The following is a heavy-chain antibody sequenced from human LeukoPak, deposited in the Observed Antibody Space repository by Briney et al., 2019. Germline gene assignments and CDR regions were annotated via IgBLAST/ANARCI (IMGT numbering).Heavy chain of an antibody. CDR1: GYTFTSYG. CDR2: ISAYNGNT. V-gene: IGHV1-18*01. CDR3: ARSPVPIVVVPAAIPLGGY. J-gene: IGHJ4*02. Sequence: ASVKVSCKASGYTFTSYGISWVRQAPGQGLEWMGWISAYNGNTNYAQKLQGRVTMTTDTSTSTAYMELRSLRSEDTAVYYCARSPVPIVVVPAAIPLGGYWGQGTLVTVSS. D-gene: IGHD2-2*02.